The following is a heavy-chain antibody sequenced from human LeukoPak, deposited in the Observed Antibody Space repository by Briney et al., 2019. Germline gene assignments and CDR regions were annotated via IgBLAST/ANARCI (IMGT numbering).Heavy chain of an antibody. D-gene: IGHD4-11*01. CDR1: GFTLSNFY. V-gene: IGHV3-11*01. Sequence: GGSLRLSCAASGFTLSNFYMSWFRQAPGKGLEWLSYISGSGTNQHYADSVRGRFTISRDNAESSLSLQMDSLRAEDTAVYYCARPVSPNYFYYMDVWGKGTTVTVSS. CDR3: ARPVSPNYFYYMDV. CDR2: ISGSGTNQ. J-gene: IGHJ6*03.